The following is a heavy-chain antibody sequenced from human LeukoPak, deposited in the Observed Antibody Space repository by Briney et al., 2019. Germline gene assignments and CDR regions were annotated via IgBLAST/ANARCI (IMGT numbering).Heavy chain of an antibody. J-gene: IGHJ4*02. Sequence: GGSLRLSRAASGFTFNTYAMNWVREAPGKGLEWGSAIGGSGDNTYYADSVKGRFTISRDNSKNTVYLQMNSLRAEDTAVYYCAKDQSDKGSYAAFDYWGQGTLVTVSS. D-gene: IGHD3-10*01. CDR1: GFTFNTYA. CDR2: IGGSGDNT. V-gene: IGHV3-23*01. CDR3: AKDQSDKGSYAAFDY.